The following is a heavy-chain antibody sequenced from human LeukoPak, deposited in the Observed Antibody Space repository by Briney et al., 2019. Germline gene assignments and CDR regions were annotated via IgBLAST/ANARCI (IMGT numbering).Heavy chain of an antibody. V-gene: IGHV3-33*01. D-gene: IGHD2-21*01. CDR2: IWYDGSNK. CDR1: GFTFSNYG. Sequence: GGSLRLSCAASGFTFSNYGMHWVRQAPGKGLEWVALIWYDGSNKYYTDSVKGRLTISRDNSKDTLFLQMNSLRVEDTAVYYCAREGPRGDSQFDYWGQGTLVTVSS. J-gene: IGHJ4*02. CDR3: AREGPRGDSQFDY.